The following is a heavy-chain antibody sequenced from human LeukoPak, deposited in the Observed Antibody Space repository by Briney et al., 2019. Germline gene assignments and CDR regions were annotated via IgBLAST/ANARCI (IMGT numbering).Heavy chain of an antibody. CDR2: IKQDGSEK. CDR3: TRQHYDILTGSVNWFDP. CDR1: GFTFSTYW. Sequence: PGGSLTLSCAASGFTFSTYWMSWVRQPPGEGLEWVANIKQDGSEKYYVYSVKGRFTISRDNAKNSLYLQMNSLRAEDTAVYYCTRQHYDILTGSVNWFDPWGQGTLVTVSS. D-gene: IGHD3-9*01. V-gene: IGHV3-7*01. J-gene: IGHJ5*02.